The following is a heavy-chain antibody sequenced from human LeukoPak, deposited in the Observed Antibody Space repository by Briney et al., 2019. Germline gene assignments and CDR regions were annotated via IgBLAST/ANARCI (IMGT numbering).Heavy chain of an antibody. Sequence: GASVKVSCKASGYTFTGYYMHWVRQAPGQGLEWMGWINPNSGGTNYAQKFQGRVTMTRDTSISTAYMELSRLRSDDTAVYYCARDMSIAARQGFLDYYYYYMDVWGKGTTVTVSS. D-gene: IGHD6-6*01. J-gene: IGHJ6*03. CDR2: INPNSGGT. V-gene: IGHV1-2*02. CDR1: GYTFTGYY. CDR3: ARDMSIAARQGFLDYYYYYMDV.